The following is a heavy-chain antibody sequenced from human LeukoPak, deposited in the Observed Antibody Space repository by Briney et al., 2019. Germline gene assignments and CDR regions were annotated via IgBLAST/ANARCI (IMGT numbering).Heavy chain of an antibody. Sequence: PSETLSLTCTVSGDSIRSGGYYWSWIRQHPGKGLEWIGFIYYSGSTYYNPSLKSRLTILLDTPKNQFSLKLGSVTAADTAVYYCASARSGFIDYYYYYMDVWGKGTTVTVSS. D-gene: IGHD3-16*02. J-gene: IGHJ6*03. CDR3: ASARSGFIDYYYYYMDV. V-gene: IGHV4-31*03. CDR2: IYYSGST. CDR1: GDSIRSGGYY.